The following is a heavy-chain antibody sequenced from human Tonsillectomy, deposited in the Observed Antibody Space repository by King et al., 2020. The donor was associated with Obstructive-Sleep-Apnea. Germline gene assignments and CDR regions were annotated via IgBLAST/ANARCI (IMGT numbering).Heavy chain of an antibody. CDR3: AKAVSGSRSFDY. V-gene: IGHV3-30*02. CDR2: IRYDGSNQ. Sequence: GGGGGGPGGSGRLSCAASGFTFSSYGMPWVRQAPGKGLEWVAVIRYDGSNQYYADSVKGRFTISRDNSKNTVYLQMNSLRPEDTAIYYCAKAVSGSRSFDYWGQGGLVTVSS. CDR1: GFTFSSYG. J-gene: IGHJ4*02. D-gene: IGHD1-26*01.